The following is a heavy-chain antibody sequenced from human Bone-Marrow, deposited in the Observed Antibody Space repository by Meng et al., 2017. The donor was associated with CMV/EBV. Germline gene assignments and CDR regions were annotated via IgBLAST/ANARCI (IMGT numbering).Heavy chain of an antibody. V-gene: IGHV3-30*02. D-gene: IGHD3-10*01. J-gene: IGHJ4*02. CDR3: AKDRGQPRVIDY. CDR1: GFTFSRYG. CDR2: IPNDGSKK. Sequence: GGSLRLSCATSGFTFSRYGLYWVRQAPGKGLEWVAFIPNDGSKKLYADFVKGRFTVSRDNSKNTLHLQMSSLRAEDTAVYYCAKDRGQPRVIDYWGQGTLVTVSS.